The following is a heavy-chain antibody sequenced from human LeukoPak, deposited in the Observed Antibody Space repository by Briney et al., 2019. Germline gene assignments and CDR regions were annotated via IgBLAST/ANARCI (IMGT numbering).Heavy chain of an antibody. CDR2: ISGSGGST. CDR3: TTDPRLAYCGGDCYS. CDR1: GFTFSSYA. J-gene: IGHJ5*02. D-gene: IGHD2-21*02. Sequence: GGSLRLSCAASGFTFSSYAMSWVRQAPGKGLEWVSAISGSGGSTYYADSVKGRFTISRDNSKNTLYLQMNSLRAEDTAVYYCTTDPRLAYCGGDCYSWGQGTLVTVSS. V-gene: IGHV3-23*01.